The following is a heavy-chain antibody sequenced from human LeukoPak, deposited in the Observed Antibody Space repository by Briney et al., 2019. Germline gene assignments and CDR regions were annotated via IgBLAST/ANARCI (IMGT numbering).Heavy chain of an antibody. CDR1: GCSFSRYG. Sequence: GSLRLSCAASGCSFSRYGMHWVRQAPGKGLEWVAFMRYDGSSQFYGDSVRGRFTISRDNSKNTLYLQINNLRPEDTAVYFCAKAQNINHTYHCYMDVWGTGTAVTVSS. J-gene: IGHJ6*03. D-gene: IGHD2/OR15-2a*01. CDR3: AKAQNINHTYHCYMDV. V-gene: IGHV3-30*02. CDR2: MRYDGSSQ.